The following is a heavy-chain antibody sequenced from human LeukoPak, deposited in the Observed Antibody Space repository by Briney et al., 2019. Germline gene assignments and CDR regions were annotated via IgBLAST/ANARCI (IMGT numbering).Heavy chain of an antibody. V-gene: IGHV4-34*01. CDR1: GGSFSGYY. Sequence: SETLSLTCAVYGGSFSGYYWSWIRHPPGKGLEWIGEINHSGSTNYNPSLKSRVTISVDTSKNQFSLKLSSVTAADTAEYYCARTRHHYDILTGYYPRGYYYYMDVWGKGTTVTVSS. J-gene: IGHJ6*03. D-gene: IGHD3-9*01. CDR3: ARTRHHYDILTGYYPRGYYYYMDV. CDR2: INHSGST.